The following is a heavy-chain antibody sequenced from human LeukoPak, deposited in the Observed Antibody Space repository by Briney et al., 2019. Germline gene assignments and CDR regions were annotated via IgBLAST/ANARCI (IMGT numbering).Heavy chain of an antibody. V-gene: IGHV5-51*01. CDR2: IYPGDSDT. Sequence: VRQMPGKGLEWMGIIYPGDSDTRYSPSFQGQVTISADKSISTAYLQWSSLKASDTAIYYCARQDGYNYDYWGQGTLVTVSS. CDR3: ARQDGYNYDY. J-gene: IGHJ4*02. D-gene: IGHD5-24*01.